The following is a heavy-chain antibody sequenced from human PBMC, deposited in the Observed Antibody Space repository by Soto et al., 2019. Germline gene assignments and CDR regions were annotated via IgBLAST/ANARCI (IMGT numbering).Heavy chain of an antibody. CDR2: IIPIFGTA. V-gene: IGHV1-69*13. D-gene: IGHD5-12*01. J-gene: IGHJ6*02. Sequence: GASVKVSCKASGGTFSSYAISWVRQAPGQGLEWMGGIIPIFGTANYAQKFQGRVTITADESTSTAYMELSSLRSEDTAVYYCARDRVAQPLNYYYGMDVWGQGTTVTVSS. CDR3: ARDRVAQPLNYYYGMDV. CDR1: GGTFSSYA.